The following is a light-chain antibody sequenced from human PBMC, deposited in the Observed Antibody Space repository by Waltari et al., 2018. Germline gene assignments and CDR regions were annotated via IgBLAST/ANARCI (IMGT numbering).Light chain of an antibody. CDR2: GAS. Sequence: ETLMTQSPATLSVSPGERATLSCRASQSVSNNLAWYQQKPGQAPRLLIYGASTRATGIPARFSGSGSGTEFTLTISSLQSEDFAVYYCQQYHDWPPHTFGQGTKLEIK. CDR1: QSVSNN. CDR3: QQYHDWPPHT. V-gene: IGKV3-15*01. J-gene: IGKJ2*01.